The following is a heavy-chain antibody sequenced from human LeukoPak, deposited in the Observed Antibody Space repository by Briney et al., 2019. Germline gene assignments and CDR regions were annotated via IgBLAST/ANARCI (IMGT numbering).Heavy chain of an antibody. CDR2: IYYSGRT. V-gene: IGHV4-39*01. Sequence: SETLSLTCTVSGGSISSSSYYWAWIRQPPGKGLEWIGSIYYSGRTFYNPSLKSRLTISAGTSKNQFSLTLTSVNAADTAVYYCARRDIVATIDYWGQGTLVTVSS. J-gene: IGHJ4*02. CDR1: GGSISSSSYY. D-gene: IGHD5-12*01. CDR3: ARRDIVATIDY.